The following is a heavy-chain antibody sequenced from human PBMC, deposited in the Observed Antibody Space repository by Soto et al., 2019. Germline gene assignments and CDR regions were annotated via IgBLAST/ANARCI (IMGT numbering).Heavy chain of an antibody. J-gene: IGHJ4*02. D-gene: IGHD2-15*01. CDR3: QIEICSGGSCYSY. CDR1: GYTFTGYY. CDR2: INPNSGGT. V-gene: IGHV1-2*04. Sequence: QVQLVQSGAEVKKPGASVKVSCKASGYTFTGYYMHWVRQAPGQGLEWMGWINPNSGGTNYAQKFQGWVTMTRDTSISTAYMELSRLRSDDTAVYYCQIEICSGGSCYSYWGQGTLVTVSS.